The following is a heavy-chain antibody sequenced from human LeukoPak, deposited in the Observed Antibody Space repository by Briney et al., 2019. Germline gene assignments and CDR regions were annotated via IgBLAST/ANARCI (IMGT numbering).Heavy chain of an antibody. V-gene: IGHV4-31*03. Sequence: SETLPLTCTVSGGSISSGGYYWSWIRQHPGKGLEWIGYIYYSGSTYYNPSLKSRVTISVDTSKNQFSLKLSSVTAADTAVYYCACGGSFWSGYYAPFDYWGQGTLVTVSS. D-gene: IGHD3-3*01. CDR3: ACGGSFWSGYYAPFDY. CDR1: GGSISSGGYY. CDR2: IYYSGST. J-gene: IGHJ4*02.